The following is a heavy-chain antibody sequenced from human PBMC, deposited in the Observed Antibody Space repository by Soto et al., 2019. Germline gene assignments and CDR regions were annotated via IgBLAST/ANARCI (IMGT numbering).Heavy chain of an antibody. V-gene: IGHV3-30*03. J-gene: IGHJ4*02. CDR1: GFTFSSYG. D-gene: IGHD3-10*01. Sequence: PGGSLRLSCAASGFTFSSYGMHWVRQAPGKGLEWVTLISYDGSNKEYADSVKGRFTISRDNSKNTLNLQMSSLRAEDTAVYFCARDKWVRGVVLSDDFEHWGLGTLVTVSS. CDR2: ISYDGSNK. CDR3: ARDKWVRGVVLSDDFEH.